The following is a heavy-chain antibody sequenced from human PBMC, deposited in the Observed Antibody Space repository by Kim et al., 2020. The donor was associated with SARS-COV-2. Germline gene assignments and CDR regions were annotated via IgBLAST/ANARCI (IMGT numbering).Heavy chain of an antibody. J-gene: IGHJ4*01. CDR2: ISYSGST. D-gene: IGHD3-10*01. V-gene: IGHV4-59*01. Sequence: SETLSLTCTVSGGSISSYYWSWIRQPPGKGLEWIGYISYSGSTNYNPSLKSRLTISVDTSKNQFSLKLSSVTAADTAVYYCARVYMIRGVVTYYFDYWG. CDR3: ARVYMIRGVVTYYFDY. CDR1: GGSISSYY.